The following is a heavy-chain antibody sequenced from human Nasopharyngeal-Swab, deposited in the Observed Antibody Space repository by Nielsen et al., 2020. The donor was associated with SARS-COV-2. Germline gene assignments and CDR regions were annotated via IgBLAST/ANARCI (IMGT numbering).Heavy chain of an antibody. Sequence: SETLSPPCTLPGASISSFYWSWTRQPPGKGLEWIGYTYYSGSTNYNPSLKSRVTISVDTSKNQFSLKLSSVTAADTAVYYCARDSGYDLLVAFDIWGQGTMVTVSS. V-gene: IGHV4-59*01. D-gene: IGHD5-12*01. CDR1: GASISSFY. J-gene: IGHJ3*02. CDR3: ARDSGYDLLVAFDI. CDR2: TYYSGST.